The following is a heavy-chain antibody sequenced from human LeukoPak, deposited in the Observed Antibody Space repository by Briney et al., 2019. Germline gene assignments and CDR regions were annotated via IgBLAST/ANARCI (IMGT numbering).Heavy chain of an antibody. CDR3: ARDEPYYYGSGSYSALLYYYYYMDV. D-gene: IGHD3-10*01. V-gene: IGHV1-18*01. CDR1: GYTFTIYG. Sequence: ASVNVSCKASGYTFTIYGISWVRQAPGQGREWMGWISAYNGNTNYAQKLQGRVTMTTDTSTSTAYMELRSLRSDDTAVYYCARDEPYYYGSGSYSALLYYYYYMDVWGKGTTVTVSS. J-gene: IGHJ6*03. CDR2: ISAYNGNT.